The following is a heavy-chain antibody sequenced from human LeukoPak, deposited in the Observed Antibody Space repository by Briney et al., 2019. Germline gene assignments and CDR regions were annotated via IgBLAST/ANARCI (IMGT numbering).Heavy chain of an antibody. CDR3: ARDLYCSGDSCQRSSALDV. D-gene: IGHD2-15*01. CDR1: EFTFSSYS. Sequence: GGSLRLSCAASEFTFSSYSMNWVRQAPGKGLEWVSYITNSGNSKSYADSVKGRFTISRDNTKNSLYLQMNGLRAEDTAVYYCARDLYCSGDSCQRSSALDVWGQGTTVTVSS. CDR2: ITNSGNSK. J-gene: IGHJ6*02. V-gene: IGHV3-48*01.